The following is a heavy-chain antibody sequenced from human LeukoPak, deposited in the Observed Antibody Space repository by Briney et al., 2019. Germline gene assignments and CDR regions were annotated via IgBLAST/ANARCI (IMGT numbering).Heavy chain of an antibody. Sequence: SVKVSCKASGGTFSSYAISWVRQAPGQGLEWMGGIIPIFGTANYAQKFQGRVTITADESTSTAYMELSSLRSEDTAVYYCARGPPSGSYFGGDCYGYWGQGTLVTVSS. D-gene: IGHD2-21*02. CDR1: GGTFSSYA. CDR2: IIPIFGTA. J-gene: IGHJ4*02. V-gene: IGHV1-69*13. CDR3: ARGPPSGSYFGGDCYGY.